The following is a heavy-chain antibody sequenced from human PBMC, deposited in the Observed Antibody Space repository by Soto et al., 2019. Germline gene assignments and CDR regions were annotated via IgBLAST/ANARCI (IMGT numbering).Heavy chain of an antibody. Sequence: GGSLRLSCAASGFTFSSYAMSWVRQAPGKGLEWVSAISGSGGSTYYADSVKGRFTISRDNSKNTLYLQMNSLRAEDTAVYYYAKNRYSGGNCYVYYYMDVWGKGTRVTVSS. J-gene: IGHJ6*03. D-gene: IGHD2-15*01. CDR2: ISGSGGST. V-gene: IGHV3-23*01. CDR3: AKNRYSGGNCYVYYYMDV. CDR1: GFTFSSYA.